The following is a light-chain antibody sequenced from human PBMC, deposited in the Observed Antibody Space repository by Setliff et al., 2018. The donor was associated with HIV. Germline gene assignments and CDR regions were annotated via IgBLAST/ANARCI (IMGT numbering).Light chain of an antibody. V-gene: IGLV2-14*01. CDR2: EVT. CDR1: TSDIGVSKY. Sequence: QSVLTQPASVSGSPEQSITISCTGTTSDIGVSKYVSWYQQHPGRAPKLMIYEVTNRPSGVSDRFSGSKSGNTASLTISGLQAEDEADYYCSSYKTGNTLVFGGGTK. J-gene: IGLJ3*02. CDR3: SSYKTGNTLV.